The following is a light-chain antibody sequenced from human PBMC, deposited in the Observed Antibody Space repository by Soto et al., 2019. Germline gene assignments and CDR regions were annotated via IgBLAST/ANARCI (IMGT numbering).Light chain of an antibody. Sequence: QSVLTQSPSASASLGASVKLTCTLSSGQSSYAIAWHQQQPEKGPRYLMKLNSDGSHSKGDGIPDRFSGSSSGAERYLTISRLQSEDEADYYCQTWGTGILVFGGETKLTVL. J-gene: IGLJ2*01. CDR1: SGQSSYA. V-gene: IGLV4-69*01. CDR3: QTWGTGILV. CDR2: LNSDGSH.